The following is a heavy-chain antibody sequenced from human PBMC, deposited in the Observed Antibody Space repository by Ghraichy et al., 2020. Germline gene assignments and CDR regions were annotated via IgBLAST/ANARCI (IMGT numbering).Heavy chain of an antibody. V-gene: IGHV3-23*01. D-gene: IGHD4-23*01. J-gene: IGHJ3*02. CDR1: GFPFNTYA. CDR3: AKDSESGNGIYDPFDI. CDR2: IGGGGANP. Sequence: GESLNISCVASGFPFNTYAMNWVRQAPGKGPEWVSNIGGGGANPHYADSMKGRFTISRDDSRNTMFLQMNGLRPEDTAMYYCAKDSESGNGIYDPFDIWGQGTMVTVSS.